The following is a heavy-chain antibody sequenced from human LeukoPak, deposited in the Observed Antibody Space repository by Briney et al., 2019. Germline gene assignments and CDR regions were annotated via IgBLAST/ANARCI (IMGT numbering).Heavy chain of an antibody. D-gene: IGHD6-13*01. Sequence: VASVKVSCKASGYTFTSYGISWVRQAPGQGLEWMGWISAYNGNTNYAQKLQGRVTMTTDTSTSTAYMELRGLRSDDTAVYYCARDRAYSSSWSSSSAFDLWGRGTLVTVSS. CDR3: ARDRAYSSSWSSSSAFDL. J-gene: IGHJ2*01. CDR2: ISAYNGNT. V-gene: IGHV1-18*01. CDR1: GYTFTSYG.